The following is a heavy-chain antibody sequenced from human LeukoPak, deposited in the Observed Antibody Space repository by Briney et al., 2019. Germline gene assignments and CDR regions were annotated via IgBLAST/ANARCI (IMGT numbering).Heavy chain of an antibody. J-gene: IGHJ5*02. V-gene: IGHV3-23*01. CDR2: IIDNGDTT. CDR1: GFNFNRYA. Sequence: GGSLRLSCAASGFNFNRYAMSWVRQAPGKGLEWVSGIIDNGDTTYHANSVKGRFTISRDNSKNTLYLQMHSLRAEDTAVYYCATDGAGFDTWGQGVLVSVSS. CDR3: ATDGAGFDT.